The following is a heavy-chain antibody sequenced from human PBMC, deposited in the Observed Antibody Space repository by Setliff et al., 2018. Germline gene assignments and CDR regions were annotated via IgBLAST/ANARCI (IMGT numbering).Heavy chain of an antibody. Sequence: ASVKVSCKASGYTFTSYDINWVRQATGQGLEWMGWMNPNRGNTGYAQKFQGRVTMTRNTSISTAYMELSSLRSEDTAVYYCARGANPGEGYCSGGSCYTCVYWGQGTLVTVSS. J-gene: IGHJ4*02. D-gene: IGHD2-15*01. CDR2: MNPNRGNT. CDR3: ARGANPGEGYCSGGSCYTCVY. CDR1: GYTFTSYD. V-gene: IGHV1-8*02.